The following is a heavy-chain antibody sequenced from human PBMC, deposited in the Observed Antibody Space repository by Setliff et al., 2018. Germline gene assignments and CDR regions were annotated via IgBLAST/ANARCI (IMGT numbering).Heavy chain of an antibody. J-gene: IGHJ6*03. Sequence: PSETLSLTCTVSGDSISRAKYYWSWIRQSAGKGLECLGRIYTDGSTKYNPSLNSRVTLLIDTAKNQISLRLSSVTAADTAVYFCARVTGFSYIDVWGKGTTVTVSS. CDR2: IYTDGST. D-gene: IGHD3-3*01. CDR1: GDSISRAKYY. V-gene: IGHV4-61*02. CDR3: ARVTGFSYIDV.